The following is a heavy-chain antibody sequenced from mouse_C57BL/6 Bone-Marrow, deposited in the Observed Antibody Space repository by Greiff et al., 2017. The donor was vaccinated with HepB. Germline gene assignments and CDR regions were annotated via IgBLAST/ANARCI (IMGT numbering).Heavy chain of an antibody. D-gene: IGHD1-1*01. CDR2: ISSGSSTI. J-gene: IGHJ2*01. V-gene: IGHV5-17*01. CDR1: GFTFRDYG. CDR3: ARNYYGRDYVDY. Sequence: EVKVEESGGGLVKPGGSLKLSCAASGFTFRDYGMHWVRQAPEKGLEWVAYISSGSSTIYYAVTVKGRFTISRDNAKNTLFLQRTRLGSEDTAMYYCARNYYGRDYVDYWGQGTTLTVSS.